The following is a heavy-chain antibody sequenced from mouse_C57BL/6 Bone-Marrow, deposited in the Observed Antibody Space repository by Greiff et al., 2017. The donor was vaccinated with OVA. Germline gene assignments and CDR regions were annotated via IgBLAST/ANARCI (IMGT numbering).Heavy chain of an antibody. D-gene: IGHD1-1*01. CDR3: TTNPTVVALYWFDY. J-gene: IGHJ2*01. V-gene: IGHV1-5*01. Sequence: EVQLQQSGTVLARPGASVKMSCKTSGYTFTSYWMHWVKQRPGQGLEWIGAIYPGNSDTSYNPKFKGKANLPAVPSASTAYMELSSLTNEDSAVYYCTTNPTVVALYWFDYWGQGTTLTVSS. CDR1: GYTFTSYW. CDR2: IYPGNSDT.